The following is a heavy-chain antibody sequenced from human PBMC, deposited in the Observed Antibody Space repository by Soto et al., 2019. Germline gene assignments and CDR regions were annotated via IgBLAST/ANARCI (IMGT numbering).Heavy chain of an antibody. J-gene: IGHJ4*02. Sequence: QVQLVQSGAEEKKPGASVKVSCKASGYTFTSYAMHWVRQAPGQWLEWMGWINAGNGNTKYSQKFQGRVTITRETTANTANMELSSLRSEGTAVYYGERSFVVVTAFYYWGQGTLVTVSS. CDR1: GYTFTSYA. D-gene: IGHD2-21*02. V-gene: IGHV1-3*05. CDR3: ERSFVVVTAFYY. CDR2: INAGNGNT.